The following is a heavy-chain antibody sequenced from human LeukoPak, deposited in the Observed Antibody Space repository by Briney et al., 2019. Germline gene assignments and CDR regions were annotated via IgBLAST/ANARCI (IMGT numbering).Heavy chain of an antibody. J-gene: IGHJ5*02. Sequence: GGSLRLSCAASGFSISNYWMSWVRQTPGKGLEWVANIKQDGSEKYYVDSVKGRFTISRDNAKNSLYLQMKSLRAEDTAVYYCATHGGLLGFDPRGQGTLVTVSS. CDR2: IKQDGSEK. CDR3: ATHGGLLGFDP. CDR1: GFSISNYW. V-gene: IGHV3-7*01. D-gene: IGHD3-16*01.